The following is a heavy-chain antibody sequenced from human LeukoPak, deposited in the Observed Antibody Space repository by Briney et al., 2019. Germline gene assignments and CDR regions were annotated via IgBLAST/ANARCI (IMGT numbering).Heavy chain of an antibody. V-gene: IGHV3-30*18. CDR3: AKDITYGDKAEYIDY. J-gene: IGHJ4*02. Sequence: GGSLRLSCAASGLPFSVYGIHWVRQAAGKGLEWVALIAYDGNKKHYADSVRGRFTISGDNSKNTVYLQMNSLKFEDTAIYYCAKDITYGDKAEYIDYWGQGTLVTVSS. CDR2: IAYDGNKK. CDR1: GLPFSVYG. D-gene: IGHD2-8*01.